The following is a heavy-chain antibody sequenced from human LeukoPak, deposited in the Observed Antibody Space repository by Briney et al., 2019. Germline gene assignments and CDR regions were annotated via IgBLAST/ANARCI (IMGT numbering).Heavy chain of an antibody. Sequence: SVKVSCTASGGTFSSYAISWVRQAPGQGLEWMGGIIPIFGTANYAQKFQGRVTITADESTSTAYMELSSLRAEDTAVYYCAKDLGRSYGDYQEGYWGQGTLVTVSS. J-gene: IGHJ4*02. V-gene: IGHV1-69*13. CDR1: GGTFSSYA. CDR2: IIPIFGTA. D-gene: IGHD4-17*01. CDR3: AKDLGRSYGDYQEGY.